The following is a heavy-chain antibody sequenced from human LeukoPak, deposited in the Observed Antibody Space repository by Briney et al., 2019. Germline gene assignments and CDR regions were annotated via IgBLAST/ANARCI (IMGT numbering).Heavy chain of an antibody. CDR2: ISSDGSRT. V-gene: IGHV3-43*02. CDR3: AKDYNLNDFDY. Sequence: GGSLRLSCVASGFTFDDYGMHWVRQAPGKGLEWVAFISSDGSRTDCVDSGRGRFIISRDDHTKSLFLQMNSLRTEDTASYFCAKDYNLNDFDYWGQGTLVAVSS. D-gene: IGHD1-14*01. CDR1: GFTFDDYG. J-gene: IGHJ4*02.